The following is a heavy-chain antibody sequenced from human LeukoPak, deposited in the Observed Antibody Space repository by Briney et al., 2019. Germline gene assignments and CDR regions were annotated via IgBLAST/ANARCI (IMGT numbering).Heavy chain of an antibody. J-gene: IGHJ2*01. D-gene: IGHD3-10*01. V-gene: IGHV4-59*01. CDR2: IYYSGST. CDR3: ASSYASGSTSRRYFDL. Sequence: SETLSLTCTVSGGSISNYYWSWIRQPPGKGLEWIGYIYYSGSTNYNPSLKSRVTISVDTSKNQFSLKLSSVTAADTAVYYCASSYASGSTSRRYFDLWGRGTLVTVPS. CDR1: GGSISNYY.